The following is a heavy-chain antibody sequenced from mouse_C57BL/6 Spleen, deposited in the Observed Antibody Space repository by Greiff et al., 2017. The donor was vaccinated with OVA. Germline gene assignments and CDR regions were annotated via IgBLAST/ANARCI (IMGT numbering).Heavy chain of an antibody. D-gene: IGHD1-1*01. CDR2: ISYSGST. CDR1: GYSITSGYD. J-gene: IGHJ4*01. Sequence: EVQRVESGPGMVKPSQSLSLTCTVTGYSITSGYDWHWIRHFPGNKLEWMGYISYSGSTNYNPSLKSRISITHDTSKNHFFLKLNSVTTEDTATYYCARGGLLLYYAMDYWGQGTSVTVSS. CDR3: ARGGLLLYYAMDY. V-gene: IGHV3-1*01.